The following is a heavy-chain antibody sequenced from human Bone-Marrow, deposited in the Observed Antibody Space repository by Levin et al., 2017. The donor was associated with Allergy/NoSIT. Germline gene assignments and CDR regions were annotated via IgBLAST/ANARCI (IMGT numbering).Heavy chain of an antibody. CDR2: ISYDGRQK. CDR1: GFTFGKDA. J-gene: IGHJ2*01. Sequence: GESLKISCSASGFTFGKDAIHWVRQAPGKGLEWIAVISYDGRQKYYADSVKGRFTISRDKSNDNTLSLQMKSLRLEDTAVYYCVRRGGDGCEYNITCPYWYFDLWGRGTLVTVSA. V-gene: IGHV3-30-3*01. D-gene: IGHD3-16*01. CDR3: VRRGGDGCEYNITCPYWYFDL.